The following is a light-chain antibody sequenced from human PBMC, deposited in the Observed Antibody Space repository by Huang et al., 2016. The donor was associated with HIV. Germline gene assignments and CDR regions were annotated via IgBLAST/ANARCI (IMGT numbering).Light chain of an antibody. CDR2: GAR. V-gene: IGKV3-15*01. CDR3: QHYDDWPPKIA. J-gene: IGKJ4*01. CDR1: QTIGTN. Sequence: EILMTQSPATLSVSPGERVTLSCRASQTIGTNLAWYQQRPGQAPRIRIYGARYRARGIPARFSGSDSGTEFILTISSRQSEDFAVYYCQHYDDWPPKIAFGGGTKVEIK.